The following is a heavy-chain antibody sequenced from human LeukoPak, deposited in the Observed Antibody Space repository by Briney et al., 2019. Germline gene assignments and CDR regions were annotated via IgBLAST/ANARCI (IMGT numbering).Heavy chain of an antibody. Sequence: SETLSLTCAVYGGSFSGYYWSWIRQPPGKGLEWIGEINHSGSTNYNPSLKSRVTISVDTSKNQFSLKLSSVTAADTAVYYCARGGVPTHYYYMDVWGKGTTVTISS. J-gene: IGHJ6*03. CDR3: ARGGVPTHYYYMDV. CDR2: INHSGST. V-gene: IGHV4-34*01. D-gene: IGHD3-10*01. CDR1: GGSFSGYY.